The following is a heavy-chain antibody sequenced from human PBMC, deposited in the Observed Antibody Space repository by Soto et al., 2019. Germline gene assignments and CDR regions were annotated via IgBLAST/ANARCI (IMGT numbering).Heavy chain of an antibody. V-gene: IGHV3-74*01. Sequence: EVQLVESGGGLVQPGGSLRLSCAASGFTFSSYWMHWVRQAPGKGLVWVSRINSDGSSTSYADSVKGRFTISRDNDKNTLYLQMNSLRAEDTAVYYCARSGMYQQWGGLGAQHYCSGGSCYQNDAFDIWGQGTMVTVSS. CDR1: GFTFSSYW. CDR3: ARSGMYQQWGGLGAQHYCSGGSCYQNDAFDI. CDR2: INSDGSST. J-gene: IGHJ3*02. D-gene: IGHD2-15*01.